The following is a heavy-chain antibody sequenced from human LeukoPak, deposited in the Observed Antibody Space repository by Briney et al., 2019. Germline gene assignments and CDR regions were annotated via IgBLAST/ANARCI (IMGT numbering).Heavy chain of an antibody. CDR1: GGSISSGGYS. J-gene: IGHJ4*02. D-gene: IGHD1-20*01. CDR3: ARVTGGRNDY. V-gene: IGHV4-61*08. CDR2: ISYSGST. Sequence: PSETLSLTCAVSGGSISSGGYSWSWIRQPPGRGLEWIGYISYSGSTNYNPSLKSRVTISIDTSKNQVSLRLDSVTAADTAVYYCARVTGGRNDYWGQGILVTVSS.